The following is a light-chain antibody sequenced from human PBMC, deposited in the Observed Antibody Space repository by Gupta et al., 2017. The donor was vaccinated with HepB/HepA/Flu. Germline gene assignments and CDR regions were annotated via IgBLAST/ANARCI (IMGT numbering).Light chain of an antibody. Sequence: DIQMTQSPSTLSASVGDRVTITCRTSQSISTWLAWYQQRPGKAPKVLIYKASNLQSGVPSRFSGSGSGTEFTLTISSRQADDSATYYCQQEDIPSITFGQGTQVEIK. CDR1: QSISTW. V-gene: IGKV1-5*03. CDR3: QQEDIPSIT. J-gene: IGKJ5*01. CDR2: KAS.